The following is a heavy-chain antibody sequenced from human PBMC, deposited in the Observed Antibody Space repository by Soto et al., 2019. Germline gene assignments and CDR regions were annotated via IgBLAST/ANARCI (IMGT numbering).Heavy chain of an antibody. V-gene: IGHV4-30-4*01. CDR3: ARGTFCSGGSCYSASDWFDP. CDR1: GGSISSGDYY. D-gene: IGHD2-15*01. J-gene: IGHJ5*02. CDR2: IYYSGST. Sequence: SETLSLTCTVSGGSISSGDYYWSWIRQPPGKGLEWIGYIYYSGSTYYNPSLKSRVTISVDTSKNQFSLKLSSVTAADTAVYYCARGTFCSGGSCYSASDWFDPWGQGTLVTVSS.